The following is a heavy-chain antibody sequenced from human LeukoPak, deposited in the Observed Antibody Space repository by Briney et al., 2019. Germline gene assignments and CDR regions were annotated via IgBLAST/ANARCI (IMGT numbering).Heavy chain of an antibody. Sequence: PGVSLRLSCAASGFIFNNYDMSWVRQAPGKGLEWVSAISSGGDKTWYSDSVKGRFTISRDNTKNTLYLQMSSLRAEDTAVYYCAKHQVRSHDYWGQGTLVIVSS. V-gene: IGHV3-23*01. CDR2: ISSGGDKT. CDR1: GFIFNNYD. J-gene: IGHJ4*02. CDR3: AKHQVRSHDY.